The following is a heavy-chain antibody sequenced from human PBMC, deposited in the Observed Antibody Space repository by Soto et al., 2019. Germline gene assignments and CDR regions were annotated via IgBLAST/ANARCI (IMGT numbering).Heavy chain of an antibody. CDR1: GFTFSTFW. Sequence: GGSLRLSCAASGFTFSTFWMDWVRQAPGKGLEWVAKIKEDGSEKYYADSVKGRFIISRDNARNSVYLQMNSLRAEDTAVYYFARVRPGNYRDYWGQGTLVTVSS. V-gene: IGHV3-7*03. CDR2: IKEDGSEK. D-gene: IGHD3-10*01. J-gene: IGHJ4*02. CDR3: ARVRPGNYRDY.